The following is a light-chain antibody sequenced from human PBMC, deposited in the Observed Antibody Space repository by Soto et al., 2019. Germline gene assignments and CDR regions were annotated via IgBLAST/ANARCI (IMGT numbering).Light chain of an antibody. CDR3: QQYYGTPYT. CDR1: QSVLYSSNNKNY. Sequence: DIVMTQSPDSLAVSLGEMATINCKSSQSVLYSSNNKNYLAWYQQKPGPPPGLLFYWASTREFGVPDRFSGGGSGTDFTLTISPLQAEDVAVYYCQQYYGTPYTFGQGTNLDIK. CDR2: WAS. V-gene: IGKV4-1*01. J-gene: IGKJ2*01.